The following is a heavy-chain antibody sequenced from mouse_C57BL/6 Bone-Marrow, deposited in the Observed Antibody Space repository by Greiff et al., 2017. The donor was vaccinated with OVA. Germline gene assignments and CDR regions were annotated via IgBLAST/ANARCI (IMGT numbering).Heavy chain of an antibody. CDR1: CFTFTVSS. CDR3: ARHEDAGFFAY. J-gene: IGHJ3*01. V-gene: IGHV1-62-2*01. Sequence: QVPLQQSGAALVKPGASVQLSCTSSCFTFTVSSLPWVQQRPGPGLDWIGWFYPGSGSIKYNEKFKDKATLTADKSSSTVYMELSRLTSEDSAVYFCARHEDAGFFAYWGQGTLVTVSA. CDR2: FYPGSGSI. D-gene: IGHD4-1*01.